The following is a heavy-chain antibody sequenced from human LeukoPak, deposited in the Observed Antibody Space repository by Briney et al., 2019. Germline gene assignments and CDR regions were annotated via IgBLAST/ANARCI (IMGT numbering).Heavy chain of an antibody. Sequence: SGGSLRLSCAAAGFTFTRYAMSWVRQAPGKGLEWVSSITGSGGSTYYADSVKGRFTISRDNSKNPLYLQMNSLRAEDTAVYYCANGQRWLRTPDYWGQGTLVTVSS. CDR1: GFTFTRYA. J-gene: IGHJ4*02. D-gene: IGHD5-24*01. CDR2: ITGSGGST. V-gene: IGHV3-23*01. CDR3: ANGQRWLRTPDY.